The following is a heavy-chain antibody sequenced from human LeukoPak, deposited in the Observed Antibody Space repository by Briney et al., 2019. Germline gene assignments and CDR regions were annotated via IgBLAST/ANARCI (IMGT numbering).Heavy chain of an antibody. Sequence: SETLSLTCTVSGGSIITNNYYWGRIRQPPGKGLEWIGEINHSGSTNYNPSLKSRVTISVDTSKNQFSLKLSSVTAADTAVYYCARNIAGGGRRYYYYMDVWGKGTTVTVSS. V-gene: IGHV4-39*07. D-gene: IGHD1/OR15-1a*01. CDR2: INHSGST. CDR1: GGSIITNNYY. J-gene: IGHJ6*03. CDR3: ARNIAGGGRRYYYYMDV.